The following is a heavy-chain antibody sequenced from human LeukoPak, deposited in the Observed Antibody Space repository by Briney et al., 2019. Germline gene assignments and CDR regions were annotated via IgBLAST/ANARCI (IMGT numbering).Heavy chain of an antibody. CDR3: ARLTPIGFDP. CDR1: GYTFTSYY. J-gene: IGHJ5*02. Sequence: ASVKVSCTASGYTFTSYYMHWVRHAPGQGHEWMGIINPSGGSTSYAQKFQGRVTMTRDTSTSTVYMELSSLRSEDTAVYYCARLTPIGFDPWGQGTLVTVSS. V-gene: IGHV1-46*01. D-gene: IGHD4-23*01. CDR2: INPSGGST.